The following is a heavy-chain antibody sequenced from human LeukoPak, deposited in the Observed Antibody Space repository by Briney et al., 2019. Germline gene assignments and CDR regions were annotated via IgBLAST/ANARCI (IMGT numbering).Heavy chain of an antibody. V-gene: IGHV4-34*01. CDR1: GGSFSGYY. CDR3: ARGSPLGQNWFDP. Sequence: SETLSLTCAVYGGSFSGYYWSWIRQPPGKGLEWIGEINHSGSTNYNPSLKSRVTISVDTSKNQFSLKLSSVTAADTAVYYCARGSPLGQNWFDPWGQGTLVTISS. J-gene: IGHJ5*02. CDR2: INHSGST.